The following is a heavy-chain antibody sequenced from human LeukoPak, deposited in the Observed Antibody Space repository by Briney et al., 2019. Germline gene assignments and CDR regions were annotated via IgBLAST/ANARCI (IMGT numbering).Heavy chain of an antibody. V-gene: IGHV4-34*01. D-gene: IGHD4-17*01. CDR3: ARGHHSYGEYKGDAFDI. J-gene: IGHJ3*02. Sequence: PSETLSLTCAVYGGSFSGYYWSWIRQPPGKGLEWIGEIYHSGSTNYNPSPKSRVTISVDTSKNQFSLKLSSVTAADTAVYYCARGHHSYGEYKGDAFDIWGQGTMVTVSS. CDR1: GGSFSGYY. CDR2: IYHSGST.